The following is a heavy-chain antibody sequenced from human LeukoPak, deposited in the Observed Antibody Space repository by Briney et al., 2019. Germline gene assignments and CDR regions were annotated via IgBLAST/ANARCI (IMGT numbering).Heavy chain of an antibody. Sequence: GASVKVSCKASGYAFTGHYMHWVRQAPGQGLEWMGWINPNSGGTNYAQKLQGRVTMTRDTSISTAYMELTRLRSDDTAVYYCARDTVRATTPDYWGQGTLVTVS. CDR2: INPNSGGT. J-gene: IGHJ4*02. CDR3: ARDTVRATTPDY. CDR1: GYAFTGHY. V-gene: IGHV1-2*02. D-gene: IGHD5-24*01.